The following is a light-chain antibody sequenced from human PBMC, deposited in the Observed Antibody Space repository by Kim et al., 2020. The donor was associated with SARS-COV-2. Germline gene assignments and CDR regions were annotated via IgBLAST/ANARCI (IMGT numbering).Light chain of an antibody. CDR2: LDSDGSH. J-gene: IGLJ3*02. CDR3: QTWGTGIQV. Sequence: QIVLTQSPSASASLGASVKLTCTLSSGHSSYAIAWHQQQPEKGPRYLMKLDSDGSHTKGDGIPDRFSGSSSGTERYLTISSLQSEDEADYYCQTWGTGIQVFGGGTQLTVL. V-gene: IGLV4-69*01. CDR1: SGHSSYA.